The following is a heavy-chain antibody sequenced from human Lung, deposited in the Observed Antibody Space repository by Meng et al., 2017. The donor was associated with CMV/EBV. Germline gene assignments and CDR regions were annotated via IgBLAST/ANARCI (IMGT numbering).Heavy chain of an antibody. D-gene: IGHD2-21*02. CDR2: ISTSGII. CDR1: GDYMNQYY. Sequence: QVQLPGPGPGLVKAVETSSLTCTASGDYMNQYYWVWSRQSAGKGLEWIGRISTSGIIHYNPSLTSRVTLSVDTSKNQFSLRLSSVTAADTAVYYCARVGAYCGGDCYHPRWGQGTLVTVSS. V-gene: IGHV4-4*07. CDR3: ARVGAYCGGDCYHPR. J-gene: IGHJ4*02.